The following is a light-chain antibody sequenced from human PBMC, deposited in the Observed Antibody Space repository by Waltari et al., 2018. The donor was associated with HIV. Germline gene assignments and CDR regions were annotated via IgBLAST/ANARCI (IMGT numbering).Light chain of an antibody. CDR1: ALSKQY. CDR3: QSADSSGNWL. CDR2: KDT. V-gene: IGLV3-25*03. Sequence: SYELTQPPSVSVSPGQTARIPCSGDALSKQYAYWYQQKPGQAPVVVIYKDTRKSSGIPERFSGSTSGTTVMLTISGVQAEDEADYYCQSADSSGNWLFGGGTKLTVV. J-gene: IGLJ3*02.